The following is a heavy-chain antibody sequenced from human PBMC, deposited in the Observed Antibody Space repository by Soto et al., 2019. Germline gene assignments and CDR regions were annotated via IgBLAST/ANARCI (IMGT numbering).Heavy chain of an antibody. Sequence: AGSLRLSCAASGFTFSLYAMSLVRQAPGKGLEWVSAISGSGGSTYYADSVKGRFTISRDNSKNTLYLQMNSLRAEDTAVYYCAKSPFMIVVVIDYWGQGTLVTVSS. CDR3: AKSPFMIVVVIDY. J-gene: IGHJ4*02. V-gene: IGHV3-23*01. CDR1: GFTFSLYA. D-gene: IGHD3-22*01. CDR2: ISGSGGST.